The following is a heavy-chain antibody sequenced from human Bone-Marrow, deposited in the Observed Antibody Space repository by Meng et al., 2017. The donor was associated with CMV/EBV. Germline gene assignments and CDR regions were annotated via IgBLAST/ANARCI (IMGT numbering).Heavy chain of an antibody. Sequence: GESLKISCAVSGFTFSSYSMNWVRQAPGKGLEWVANIKQDGSEKYYVDSVKGRFTISRDNAKNSLYLQMNSLRAEDTAVYYCARTYSLSSWERYFDYWGQGTLVTVSS. J-gene: IGHJ4*02. CDR1: GFTFSSYS. CDR2: IKQDGSEK. V-gene: IGHV3-7*01. CDR3: ARTYSLSSWERYFDY. D-gene: IGHD6-13*01.